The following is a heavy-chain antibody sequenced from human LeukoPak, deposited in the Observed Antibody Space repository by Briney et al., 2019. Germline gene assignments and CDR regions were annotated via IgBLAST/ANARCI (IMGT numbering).Heavy chain of an antibody. D-gene: IGHD6-13*01. CDR1: GGSIRSYY. V-gene: IGHV4-59*01. CDR3: ARVYYSNSYDYWYFDL. J-gene: IGHJ2*01. CDR2: IYYSGST. Sequence: SETLSLTCTVSGGSIRSYYWSCIRQPPGKGLEWMGYIYYSGSTNYNPSLKSRVTISVDTSKNQFSLKLSSVTAADTAVYYCARVYYSNSYDYWYFDLWGRGTLVTVSS.